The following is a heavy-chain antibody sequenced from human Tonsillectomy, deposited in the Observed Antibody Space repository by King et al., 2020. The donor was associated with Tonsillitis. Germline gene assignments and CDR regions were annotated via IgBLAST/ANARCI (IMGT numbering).Heavy chain of an antibody. CDR3: ARHRPAYYNIHKRELRPFDI. Sequence: QLQESGPGLVKPSGTLSLTCSVSGGSISRSSFYWGWIRQPPGKGLEWIESISDSGSTHYNPSLKSRVSISVDMSKKQFSLKLSSVTAADTAVYYCARHRPAYYNIHKRELRPFDIWGQGTMVIVSS. D-gene: IGHD3-9*01. CDR2: ISDSGST. V-gene: IGHV4-39*01. J-gene: IGHJ3*02. CDR1: GGSISRSSFY.